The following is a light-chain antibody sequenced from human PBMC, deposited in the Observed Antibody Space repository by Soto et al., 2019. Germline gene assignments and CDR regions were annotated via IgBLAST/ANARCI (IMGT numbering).Light chain of an antibody. Sequence: EIVLTQSPATLSLSPGERATLSGRASKSISSYLAWYQQKPGQAPRLLIYDASNRATGIPARFSGSGSGTDFTLTISSLEPEDFAVYYCQQYNNWPRTFGQGTKVDIK. J-gene: IGKJ1*01. CDR1: KSISSY. CDR3: QQYNNWPRT. V-gene: IGKV3-11*01. CDR2: DAS.